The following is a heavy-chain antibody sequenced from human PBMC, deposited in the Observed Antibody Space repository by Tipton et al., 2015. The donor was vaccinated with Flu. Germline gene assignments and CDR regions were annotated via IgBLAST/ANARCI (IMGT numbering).Heavy chain of an antibody. CDR3: AREDSSVWCGVPSCFDP. CDR1: GGSISSSNW. CDR2: IYHSGST. D-gene: IGHD6-19*01. V-gene: IGHV4-4*02. Sequence: LSLTCAVSGGSISSSNWWSWVRQPPGKGLEWIGEIYHSGSTNYNPSLKSRVTISVDKSKNQFSLKLSSVTAADTAVYYCAREDSSVWCGVPSCFDPWGQGALVTVSS. J-gene: IGHJ5*02.